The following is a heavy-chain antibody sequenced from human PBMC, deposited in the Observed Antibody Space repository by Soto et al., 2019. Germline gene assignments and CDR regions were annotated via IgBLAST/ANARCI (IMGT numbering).Heavy chain of an antibody. V-gene: IGHV4-39*01. D-gene: IGHD2-8*01. Sequence: SETLSLTCTVSGGSISSSNYYWGWVRQPPGKGLEWIGSIYYSGITYYNPSLKSRVTVSVDTSKNQFSLKLNSVTAADMAVYYCARPPTTNLDAFEIWGQGTMVTVSS. CDR1: GGSISSSNYY. CDR2: IYYSGIT. J-gene: IGHJ3*02. CDR3: ARPPTTNLDAFEI.